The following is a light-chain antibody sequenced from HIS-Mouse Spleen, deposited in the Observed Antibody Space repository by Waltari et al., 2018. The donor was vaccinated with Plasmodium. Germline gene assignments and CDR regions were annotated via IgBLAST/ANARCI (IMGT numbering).Light chain of an antibody. J-gene: IGLJ3*02. V-gene: IGLV3-10*01. CDR3: YSTDSSGNHRV. Sequence: SYELTQPPSVSVSPGQTARITCSGDALPKKYSYWYQQKSGQAPVLFIYEDSKRPSGIPDGFSGSSSGTMATFTISGAQVEDEADYYCYSTDSSGNHRVFGGGTKLTVL. CDR2: EDS. CDR1: ALPKKY.